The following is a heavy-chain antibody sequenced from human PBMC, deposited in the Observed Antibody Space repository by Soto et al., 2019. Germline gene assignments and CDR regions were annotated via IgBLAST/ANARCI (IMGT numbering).Heavy chain of an antibody. CDR3: ARGGYYFYMDV. CDR1: GGSISISNW. V-gene: IGHV4-4*02. Sequence: QVQLQESGPGLVKPSETLSLTCAVSGGSISISNWWSWVRQTPGKGLEWIGQIHHSGSTNYSPSLTSRGTISVEKSKNQFSLKMNSVTAADTAVYYCARGGYYFYMDVWGKGTTVTVSS. J-gene: IGHJ6*03. CDR2: IHHSGST. D-gene: IGHD1-26*01.